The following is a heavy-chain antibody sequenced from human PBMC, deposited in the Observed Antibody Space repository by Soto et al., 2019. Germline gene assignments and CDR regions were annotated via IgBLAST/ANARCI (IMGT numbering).Heavy chain of an antibody. CDR3: ARSVGVVTDFDY. Sequence: ASVKVSCKASGYSFTIYAMHWVRQAPGQRLEWMGWINAGNGNTKYSQKFQGRVTITRDTSASTAYMELSSLRSEDTAVYDCARSVGVVTDFDYWGQGSLVTVPQ. J-gene: IGHJ4*02. CDR2: INAGNGNT. V-gene: IGHV1-3*01. CDR1: GYSFTIYA. D-gene: IGHD3-3*01.